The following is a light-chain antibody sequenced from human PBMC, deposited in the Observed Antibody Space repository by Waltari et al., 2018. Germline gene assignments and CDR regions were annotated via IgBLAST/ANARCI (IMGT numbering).Light chain of an antibody. V-gene: IGKV3-20*01. CDR3: QHYVRLPAT. Sequence: EIVLTQSPGTLSLSPGERATLACRASQSVGRTLAWYPQKPGRAPRPLIFGASSRASCIPDRFSGSGSGTDFSLTISRLEPEDFAVYYCQHYVRLPATFGQGTKVEIK. J-gene: IGKJ1*01. CDR2: GAS. CDR1: QSVGRT.